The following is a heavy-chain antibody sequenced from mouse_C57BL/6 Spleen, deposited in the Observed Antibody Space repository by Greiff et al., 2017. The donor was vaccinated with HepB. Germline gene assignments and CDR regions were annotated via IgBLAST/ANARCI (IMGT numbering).Heavy chain of an antibody. V-gene: IGHV5-9*01. J-gene: IGHJ3*01. CDR3: ALTGTGFAY. D-gene: IGHD4-1*01. Sequence: EVQLVESGGGLVKPGGSLKLSCAASGFTFSSYTMSWVRQTPEKRLEWVATISGGGGNTYYPDSVKGRFTISRDNAKNTLYLQMSSLRSEDTALYYCALTGTGFAYWGQGTLVTVSA. CDR2: ISGGGGNT. CDR1: GFTFSSYT.